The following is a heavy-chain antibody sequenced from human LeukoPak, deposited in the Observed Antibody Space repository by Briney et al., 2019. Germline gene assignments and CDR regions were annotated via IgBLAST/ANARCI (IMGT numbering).Heavy chain of an antibody. J-gene: IGHJ4*02. CDR2: ISWNSGSI. V-gene: IGHV3-9*01. D-gene: IGHD2-15*01. CDR1: GFTFDDYA. CDR3: AKGIGSGLGYCPDY. Sequence: GRSLRLSCAASGFTFDDYAMHWVRQAPGKGLEWVSGISWNSGSIGYADPVKGRFTISRDNAKNSLYLQMNSLRAEDTALYYCAKGIGSGLGYCPDYWGQGTLVTVSS.